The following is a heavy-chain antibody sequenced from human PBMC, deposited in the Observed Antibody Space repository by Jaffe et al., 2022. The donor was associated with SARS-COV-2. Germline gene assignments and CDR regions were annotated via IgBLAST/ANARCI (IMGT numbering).Heavy chain of an antibody. Sequence: EVQVVESGGGLVKPGESLRLSCTASGYIFSTYSMNWVRQAPGKGLEWVSSIDTTSFYIFYADSVNGRFTISRDNAKNSLYLQMNGLRAEDTALYYCARGETRGSYTGFDPWGQGTLVTVSS. CDR3: ARGETRGSYTGFDP. CDR1: GYIFSTYS. D-gene: IGHD3-16*01. J-gene: IGHJ5*02. V-gene: IGHV3-21*01. CDR2: IDTTSFYI.